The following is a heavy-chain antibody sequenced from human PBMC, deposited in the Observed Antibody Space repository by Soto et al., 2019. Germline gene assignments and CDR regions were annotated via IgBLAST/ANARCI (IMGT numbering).Heavy chain of an antibody. V-gene: IGHV3-64*01. CDR2: ISSNGGST. Sequence: GGSLRLSCAASGFTFSSYAMHWVRQAPWKGLEYVSAISSNGGSTYYANSVKGRFTISRDNSKNTLYLQMGSLRAEDMAVYYCARVSTAYYYYYYMDVWGKGTTVTVSS. J-gene: IGHJ6*03. CDR3: ARVSTAYYYYYYMDV. CDR1: GFTFSSYA. D-gene: IGHD4-17*01.